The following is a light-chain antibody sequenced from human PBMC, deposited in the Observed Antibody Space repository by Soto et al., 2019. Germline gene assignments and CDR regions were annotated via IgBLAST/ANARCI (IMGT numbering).Light chain of an antibody. CDR3: HQYENWPKT. V-gene: IGKV3-15*01. J-gene: IGKJ1*01. Sequence: EVVMTQSPPTLSVSPGERATLSYRASQSITTNVAWFQQKPGQAPSLLIFRGSVRAGGVPVKLSGSGFGTEFTLTISSLQSEDFAVYFCHQYENWPKTFGQGTKVEI. CDR1: QSITTN. CDR2: RGS.